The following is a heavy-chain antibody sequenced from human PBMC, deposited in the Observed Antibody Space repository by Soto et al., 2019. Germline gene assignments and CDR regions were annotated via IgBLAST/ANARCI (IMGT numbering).Heavy chain of an antibody. D-gene: IGHD2-15*01. CDR1: GGSISGYY. V-gene: IGHV4-59*01. Sequence: SETLSLTCTVSGGSISGYYWSWIRQPPGKGLEWIGYIYGSGSANYNPSLKNRVTISDDRSKNQFSLRLTSVTAADTAVYYCARDQCSGSCSGGYNWFDPWGQGTLVTVSS. CDR3: ARDQCSGSCSGGYNWFDP. CDR2: IYGSGSA. J-gene: IGHJ5*02.